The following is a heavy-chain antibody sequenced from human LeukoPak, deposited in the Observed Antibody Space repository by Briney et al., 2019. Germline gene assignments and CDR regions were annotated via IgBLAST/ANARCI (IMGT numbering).Heavy chain of an antibody. CDR2: ISSSGSDI. D-gene: IGHD2-2*01. CDR3: ASLHDIVIIPDATIHF. V-gene: IGHV3-21*01. CDR1: GFTFSRYS. J-gene: IGHJ1*01. Sequence: GGSLRLSCAASGFTFSRYSMNWVRQAPGKGLEWVSCISSSGSDIYYADSVKGRFTVSRDNGNNLLYLQMNSLRADDTAVYYCASLHDIVIIPDATIHFCGRGTVVTVSS.